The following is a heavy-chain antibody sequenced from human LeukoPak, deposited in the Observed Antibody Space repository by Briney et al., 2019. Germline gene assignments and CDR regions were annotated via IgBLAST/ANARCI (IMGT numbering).Heavy chain of an antibody. Sequence: SETLSLTCTVSGGSISSSGHYWDWIRQPAGKGLEWIGSISYSGSTYYNPSLKSRVTISRDTSENQSSLKLSSVTAADTAVYYCARRRQLAIDYWGQETLVTVAS. D-gene: IGHD6-6*01. CDR3: ARRRQLAIDY. J-gene: IGHJ4*02. CDR2: ISYSGST. CDR1: GGSISSSGHY. V-gene: IGHV4-39*01.